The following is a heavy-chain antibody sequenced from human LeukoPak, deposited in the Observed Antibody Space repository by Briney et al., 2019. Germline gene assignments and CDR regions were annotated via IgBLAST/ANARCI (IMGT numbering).Heavy chain of an antibody. CDR3: ARGLGATTALASDY. CDR2: FYYSGST. V-gene: IGHV4-39*01. D-gene: IGHD1-26*01. Sequence: SETLPLTCTVSGDSISSSSYYWGWIRQPPGKGLEWIGSFYYSGSTYYNPSLKSRVTISVDTSKNQFSLKLTSVTAADTAVYYCARGLGATTALASDYWGQGTLVTVSS. J-gene: IGHJ4*02. CDR1: GDSISSSSYY.